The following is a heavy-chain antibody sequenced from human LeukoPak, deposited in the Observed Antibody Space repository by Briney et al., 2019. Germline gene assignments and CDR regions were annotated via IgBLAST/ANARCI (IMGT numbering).Heavy chain of an antibody. CDR3: ASEVDCGGDCYFAY. J-gene: IGHJ4*02. V-gene: IGHV3-30-3*01. D-gene: IGHD2-21*02. CDR2: ISYDGSNK. Sequence: GGSLRLSCAASGFTFSSYAMHWVRQAPGKGLEWVAVISYDGSNKYYADSVKGRFTISRDNSKNTLYLQMNSLRAEDTAVYYCASEVDCGGDCYFAYWGQGTLVTVSS. CDR1: GFTFSSYA.